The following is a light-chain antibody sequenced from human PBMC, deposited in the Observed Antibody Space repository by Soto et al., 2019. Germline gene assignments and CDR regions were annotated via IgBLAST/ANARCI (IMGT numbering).Light chain of an antibody. J-gene: IGKJ4*01. CDR3: QQRGSWPPLT. V-gene: IGKV3-11*01. CDR1: QSVDIY. Sequence: EVVLTQSPATLSLSPGERATLSCRASQSVDIYLAWYQQKPGQAPRLLIYDASNRATGIPARFSGSGSGTDFTLTISSLEPEDFAVYYCQQRGSWPPLTFGGGTKVEIK. CDR2: DAS.